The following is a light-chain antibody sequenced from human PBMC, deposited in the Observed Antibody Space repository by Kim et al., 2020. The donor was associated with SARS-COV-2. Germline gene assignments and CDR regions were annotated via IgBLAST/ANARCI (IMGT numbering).Light chain of an antibody. CDR3: QSYDSSNVV. V-gene: IGLV6-57*04. Sequence: NFMLTQPHSVSESPGKTVTISCTRSSGSIGSNYVQWYQQRPGSAPTTVILEDDQRPSGVPDRFSGSIDSSSNSASLTISGLKTEDEADYYCQSYDSSNVVFGGGTQLTVL. CDR1: SGSIGSNY. J-gene: IGLJ2*01. CDR2: EDD.